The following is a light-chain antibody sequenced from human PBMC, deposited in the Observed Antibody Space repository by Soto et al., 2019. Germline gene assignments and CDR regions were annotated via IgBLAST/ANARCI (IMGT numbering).Light chain of an antibody. CDR2: DAS. CDR1: QSISNW. J-gene: IGKJ1*01. Sequence: DIQMTQSPSTLSASVGDRVTITCRASQSISNWLAWFRQKPGKAPDVLIYDASSLQSGVPSRFSGSGSGTEFTLTISSLQPEDFATYYCQQYNSYPWTFGQGTKVDIK. CDR3: QQYNSYPWT. V-gene: IGKV1-5*01.